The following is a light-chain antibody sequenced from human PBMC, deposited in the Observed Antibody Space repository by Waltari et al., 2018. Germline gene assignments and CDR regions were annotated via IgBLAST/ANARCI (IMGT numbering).Light chain of an antibody. CDR2: GAS. CDR1: QSVGKF. V-gene: IGKV3-20*01. CDR3: QHYVRLPAT. J-gene: IGKJ1*01. Sequence: EIVLTQSPGTLSLSPGERATLSCWASQSVGKFLAWYQQKPGHAPRLLIYGASSRATGIPDRFSGSGSGTDFSLTINRLEPEDFAVYYCQHYVRLPATFGQGTKVEI.